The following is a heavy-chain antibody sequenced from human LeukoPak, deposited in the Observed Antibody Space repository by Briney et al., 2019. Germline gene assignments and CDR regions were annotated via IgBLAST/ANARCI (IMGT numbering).Heavy chain of an antibody. D-gene: IGHD1-26*01. CDR3: ARLMWELPPHYYYMDV. CDR2: ISTSSSYI. V-gene: IGHV3-21*01. Sequence: NPGGSLRLSCAASGFTFSSYSMNWVRQAPGKGLEWVSSISTSSSYIYYADSVKGRFTISRDNAKNSLYLQMNSLRAEDTAVYYCARLMWELPPHYYYMDVWGKGTTVTISS. CDR1: GFTFSSYS. J-gene: IGHJ6*03.